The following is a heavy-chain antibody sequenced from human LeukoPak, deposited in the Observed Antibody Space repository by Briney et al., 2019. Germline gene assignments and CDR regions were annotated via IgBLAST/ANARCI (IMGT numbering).Heavy chain of an antibody. D-gene: IGHD3-10*01. Sequence: GGSLRLSCAASGFTFNNYWMHWVRQVPGKGLVWVSRINNDGTRTNYVDSAKGRFTISRDNAKNTLFLQMNSPGAEDSAVYYCARGNFYSGSGSSPLDYWGQGTLVTVSS. CDR2: INNDGTRT. V-gene: IGHV3-74*01. J-gene: IGHJ4*02. CDR3: ARGNFYSGSGSSPLDY. CDR1: GFTFNNYW.